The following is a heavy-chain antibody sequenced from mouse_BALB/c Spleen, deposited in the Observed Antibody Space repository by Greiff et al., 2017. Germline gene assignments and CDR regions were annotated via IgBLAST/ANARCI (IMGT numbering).Heavy chain of an antibody. CDR3: SRREELGPYWYFDV. D-gene: IGHD4-1*01. Sequence: EVKLLESGGGLVQPGGSLKLSCAASGFDFSRYWLSWVRQAPGKGLEWIGEINPDSSTINYTPSLKDKFIISRDKAKNTLYLQMSKVRSEDTALYYCSRREELGPYWYFDVWGAGTTVTVSS. CDR2: INPDSSTI. V-gene: IGHV4-1*02. J-gene: IGHJ1*01. CDR1: GFDFSRYW.